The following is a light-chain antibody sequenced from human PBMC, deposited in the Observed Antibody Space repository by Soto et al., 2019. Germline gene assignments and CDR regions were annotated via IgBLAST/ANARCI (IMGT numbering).Light chain of an antibody. CDR2: GAS. CDR3: QQYNNWPYT. Sequence: EIVMTQSPGTLSVSPGERATLSCRASQSVSSNLAWYQQKPGQAPRLRIYGASTRATGVPARFSGSRSGTDFTLTISSLQSEDFAVYYCQQYNNWPYTFGQGTKLEIK. V-gene: IGKV3-15*01. J-gene: IGKJ2*01. CDR1: QSVSSN.